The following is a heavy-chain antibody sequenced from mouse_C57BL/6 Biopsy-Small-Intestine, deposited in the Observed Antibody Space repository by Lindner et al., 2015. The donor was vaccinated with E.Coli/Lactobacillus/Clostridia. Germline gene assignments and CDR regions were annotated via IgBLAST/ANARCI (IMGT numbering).Heavy chain of an antibody. V-gene: IGHV1-7*01. CDR3: ARGPLDY. CDR2: ISPSSGYT. J-gene: IGHJ4*01. Sequence: VQLQESGAELAKPGASVKLSCEASGYTFTTYWLHWVKQRPGQGLEWIGYISPSSGYTKYNQKFKDKATLTADKSSSTAYMQLSSLTYEDSAVYYCARGPLDYWGQGTSVTVSS. CDR1: GYTFTTYW.